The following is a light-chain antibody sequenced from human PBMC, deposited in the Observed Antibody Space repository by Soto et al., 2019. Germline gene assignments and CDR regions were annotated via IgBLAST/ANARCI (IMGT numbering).Light chain of an antibody. CDR2: DVI. J-gene: IGLJ3*02. CDR3: GLFTSSATWV. CDR1: SSDVGSYDY. Sequence: QSALIQPPSVSGSPGQSVTISCTGTSSDVGSYDYVSWYQLAPGTAPKLLISDVINRPSGVPDRFSGSKSGNTPSLTISGLQAEDEADYYCGLFTSSATWVFGGGTKLTVL. V-gene: IGLV2-18*01.